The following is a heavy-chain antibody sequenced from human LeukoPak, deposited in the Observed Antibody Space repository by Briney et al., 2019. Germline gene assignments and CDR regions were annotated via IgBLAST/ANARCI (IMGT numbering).Heavy chain of an antibody. CDR3: ARGMSSGRYAVDI. J-gene: IGHJ3*02. CDR1: GFSFSDYW. CDR2: MKQDGSEK. D-gene: IGHD6-19*01. V-gene: IGHV3-7*01. Sequence: GGSLRLSCAALGFSFSDYWMSWVRQAPGKGLEWVANMKQDGSEKYYVHSVKGRFTISRDNAKNSLYLQMNSLRAEDTAVYYCARGMSSGRYAVDIWGQGTMVTVSS.